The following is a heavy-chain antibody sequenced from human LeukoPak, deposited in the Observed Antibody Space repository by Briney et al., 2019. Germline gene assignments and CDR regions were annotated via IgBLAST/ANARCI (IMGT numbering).Heavy chain of an antibody. V-gene: IGHV3-66*02. J-gene: IGHJ3*02. CDR3: ARVAFGGVIAGAFDI. Sequence: PGGSLRLSCAASGFTFSSYAMSWVRQAPGKGLEWVSVIYSGGNTYYADSVKGRFTFSRDNSKNTLYLQMNSLRVEDTAVYYCARVAFGGVIAGAFDIWGQGTMVTVSS. CDR1: GFTFSSYA. CDR2: IYSGGNT. D-gene: IGHD3-16*02.